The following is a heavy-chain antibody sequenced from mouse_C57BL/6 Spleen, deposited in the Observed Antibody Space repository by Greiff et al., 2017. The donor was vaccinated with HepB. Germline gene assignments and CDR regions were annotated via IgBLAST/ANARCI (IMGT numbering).Heavy chain of an antibody. Sequence: DVQLVESGGGLVKPGGSLKLSCAASGFTFSSYAMSWVRQTPEKRLEWVATISDGGSYTYYPDNVKGRFTISRDNAKNNLYLQMSHLKSEDTAMYYCAREGGGTSFAYWGQGTLVTVSA. CDR2: ISDGGSYT. J-gene: IGHJ3*01. CDR1: GFTFSSYA. D-gene: IGHD4-1*01. V-gene: IGHV5-4*01. CDR3: AREGGGTSFAY.